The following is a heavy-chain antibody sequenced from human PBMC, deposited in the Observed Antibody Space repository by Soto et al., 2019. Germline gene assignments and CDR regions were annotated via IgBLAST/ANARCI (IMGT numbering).Heavy chain of an antibody. CDR3: ASMGSSWYNWFDP. J-gene: IGHJ5*02. CDR2: INAGNGNT. Sequence: AAVKVSCKASGYTFTSYAMHWVRQAPGQRLEWMGWINAGNGNTKYSQKFQGRVTITRDTSASTAYMELSSLRSEDTAVYYCASMGSSWYNWFDPWGQGTLVTVSS. CDR1: GYTFTSYA. D-gene: IGHD6-13*01. V-gene: IGHV1-3*01.